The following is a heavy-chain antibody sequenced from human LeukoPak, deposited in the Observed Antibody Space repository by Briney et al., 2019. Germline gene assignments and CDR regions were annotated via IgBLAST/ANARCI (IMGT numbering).Heavy chain of an antibody. J-gene: IGHJ4*02. CDR1: GGSISSYY. CDR2: IYYSGSI. V-gene: IGHV4-59*01. D-gene: IGHD3-3*01. Sequence: PSETLSLTCTVSGGSISSYYWSWIRQPPGKGLEWIGYIYYSGSINYNPSLKSRVTISVDTSKNQFSLKLSSVTAADTAVYYCARGFDFWSGKELWGQGTLVTVSS. CDR3: ARGFDFWSGKEL.